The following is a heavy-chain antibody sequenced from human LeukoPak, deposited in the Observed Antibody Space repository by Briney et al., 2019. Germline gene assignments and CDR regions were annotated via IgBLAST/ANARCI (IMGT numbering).Heavy chain of an antibody. CDR2: IYSGGST. CDR3: ARGRPSYYDILTGYPYYFDY. V-gene: IGHV3-66*01. D-gene: IGHD3-9*01. Sequence: GGSLRLSCAASGFTVSSNYMSWVRQAPGKGLEWVSVIYSGGSTYYADSVKGRFTISRDNSKNTLYLQMNSLRAEDTAVYYCARGRPSYYDILTGYPYYFDYWGQGTLVTVSS. J-gene: IGHJ4*02. CDR1: GFTVSSNY.